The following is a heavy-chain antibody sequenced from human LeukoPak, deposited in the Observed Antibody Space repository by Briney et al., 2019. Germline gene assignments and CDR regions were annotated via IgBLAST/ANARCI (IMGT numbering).Heavy chain of an antibody. V-gene: IGHV4-59*01. CDR2: INYSGSS. CDR3: ARDRVNSRYYGMDV. J-gene: IGHJ6*02. CDR1: GGSISSYF. D-gene: IGHD2/OR15-2a*01. Sequence: RASETLSLTCTVSGGSISSYFWSWIRQPPGKGLEWIGYINYSGSSDYNPSLKSRVTFSVDTSKNQFSLRLSSVTAADTAVYYCARDRVNSRYYGMDVWGQGTTVTVSS.